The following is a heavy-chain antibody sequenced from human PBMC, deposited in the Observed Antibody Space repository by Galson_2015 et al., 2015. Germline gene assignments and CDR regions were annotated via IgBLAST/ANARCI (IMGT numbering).Heavy chain of an antibody. V-gene: IGHV3-21*01. J-gene: IGHJ4*02. Sequence: SLRLSCAASGFTFSSYRMNWVRQAPGKGLEWVSSISSSSSYIYYADSVKGRFTISRDNAKNSLYLQMNSLRAEDTAVYYCARGGDAGSGSGTSLDYWGQGTLVTVSS. D-gene: IGHD3-10*01. CDR3: ARGGDAGSGSGTSLDY. CDR2: ISSSSSYI. CDR1: GFTFSSYR.